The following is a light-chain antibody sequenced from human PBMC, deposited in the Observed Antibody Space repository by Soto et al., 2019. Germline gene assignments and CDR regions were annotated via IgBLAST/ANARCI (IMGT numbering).Light chain of an antibody. CDR1: QSVSSSS. V-gene: IGKV3-20*01. CDR3: QQYGGSPRT. J-gene: IGKJ1*01. CDR2: DAS. Sequence: EIVLTQSPGTLSLSPGERATLSCRASQSVSSSSLAWYQQKRGQAPRLLIHDASSRATGIPDRFSGSGSGTAFTLTISRLEPDDFAVYYCQQYGGSPRTFGQGTKVEVK.